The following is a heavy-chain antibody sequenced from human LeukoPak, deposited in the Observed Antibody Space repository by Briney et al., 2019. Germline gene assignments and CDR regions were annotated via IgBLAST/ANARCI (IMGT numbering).Heavy chain of an antibody. CDR1: GFTFSSYW. D-gene: IGHD5-12*01. V-gene: IGHV3-74*01. CDR3: ARDQGGYSTDFDF. J-gene: IGHJ4*02. CDR2: IASDGSST. Sequence: GGSLRLSCAASGFTFSSYWMNWVRHAPGKGLVWVSRIASDGSSTTYADSVKGRFSISRDNAKNTLYLQMNGLRAEDTAVYYCARDQGGYSTDFDFWGQGTLVTVSS.